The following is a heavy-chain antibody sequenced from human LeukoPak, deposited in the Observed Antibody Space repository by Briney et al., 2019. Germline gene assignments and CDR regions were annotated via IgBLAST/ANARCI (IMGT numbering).Heavy chain of an antibody. J-gene: IGHJ4*02. Sequence: AASVKVSCKASGYTFTSYGISWVRQAPGQGLEWMGWISAYNGNTNYAQKLQGRVTMTTDTSTSTAYMELRSLRSDDTAVYYCARGAGYDFWSGYVPDYFDYWGQGTLVTVSS. V-gene: IGHV1-18*01. CDR3: ARGAGYDFWSGYVPDYFDY. D-gene: IGHD3-3*01. CDR2: ISAYNGNT. CDR1: GYTFTSYG.